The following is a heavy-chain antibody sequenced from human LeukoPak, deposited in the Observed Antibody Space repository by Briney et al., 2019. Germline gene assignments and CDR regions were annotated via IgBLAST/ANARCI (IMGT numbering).Heavy chain of an antibody. J-gene: IGHJ6*03. CDR2: IKQDGSEK. V-gene: IGHV3-7*01. CDR1: GFTFSSYW. Sequence: GGSLRLSCAASGFTFSSYWMSWVRQAPGKGLEWVANIKQDGSEKYYVDSVKARFTISRDNAKNSLYLQMNSLRAEDTAVYYCARGLVGASTVFARHYFYMDVWGKGTTVTVSS. CDR3: ARGLVGASTVFARHYFYMDV. D-gene: IGHD1-26*01.